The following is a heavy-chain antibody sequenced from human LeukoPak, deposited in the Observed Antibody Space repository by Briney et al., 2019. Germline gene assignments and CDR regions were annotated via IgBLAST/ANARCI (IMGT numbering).Heavy chain of an antibody. Sequence: GGSLRLSCAASGFDFSGFYMHWVRQASGRGLEWVGLIRSKPSGYTTVYAASVKGRFTISRDDSKNTAYLQMNSLRAEDTAVYYCARALDIVATITPIDYWGQGTLVTVSS. CDR3: ARALDIVATITPIDY. V-gene: IGHV3-73*01. J-gene: IGHJ4*02. D-gene: IGHD5-12*01. CDR2: IRSKPSGYTT. CDR1: GFDFSGFY.